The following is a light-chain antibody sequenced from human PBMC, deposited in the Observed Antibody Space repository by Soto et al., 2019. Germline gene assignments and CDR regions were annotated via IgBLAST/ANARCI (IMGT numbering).Light chain of an antibody. CDR1: QSLVHSDGIAY. V-gene: IGKV2-30*02. J-gene: IGKJ5*01. CDR2: KVS. CDR3: MQSTQLPLT. Sequence: DVLMTQSPLSLPVTLGQPASISCRSNQSLVHSDGIAYFSWFQQRPGRSPRRLIYKVSNRDSGVPARFSGSGSGTDFTLKISRVEAEDAGVYYCMQSTQLPLTFGQGTRLEI.